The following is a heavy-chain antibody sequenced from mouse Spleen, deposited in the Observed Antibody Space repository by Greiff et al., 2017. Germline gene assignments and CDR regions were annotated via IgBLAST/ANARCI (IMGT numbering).Heavy chain of an antibody. V-gene: IGHV5-12*02. CDR1: GFTFSDYY. J-gene: IGHJ2*01. Sequence: VQLKESGGGLVQPGGSLKLSCATSGFTFSDYYMYWVRQTPEKRLEWVAYISNGGGSTYYPDTVKGRFTISRDNAKNTLYLQMSRLKSEDTAMYYCARRGANWGYFDYWGQGTTLTVSS. CDR3: ARRGANWGYFDY. D-gene: IGHD4-1*01. CDR2: ISNGGGST.